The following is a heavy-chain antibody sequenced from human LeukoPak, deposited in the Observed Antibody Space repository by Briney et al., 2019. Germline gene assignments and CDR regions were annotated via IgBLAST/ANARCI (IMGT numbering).Heavy chain of an antibody. CDR3: ASVSRRYQLSQGAFDI. J-gene: IGHJ3*02. CDR2: ISYDGSNK. V-gene: IGHV3-30*03. CDR1: GFTFSSYG. D-gene: IGHD5-24*01. Sequence: GGSLRLSCAASGFTFSSYGMHWVRQAPGKGLEWVAVISYDGSNKYYADSVKGRFTISRDNSKNTLYLQMNSLRAEDTAVYYCASVSRRYQLSQGAFDIWGQGTMVTVSS.